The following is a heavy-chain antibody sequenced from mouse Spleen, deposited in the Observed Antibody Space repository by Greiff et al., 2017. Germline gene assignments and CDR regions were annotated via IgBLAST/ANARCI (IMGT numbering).Heavy chain of an antibody. Sequence: VHLVESGPGLVQPSQSLSITCTVSGFSLTSYGVHWVRQSPGKGLEWLGVIWSGGSTDYNAAFISRLSISKDNSKSQVFFKMNSLQADDTAIYYCARNDGDYLYYAMDYWGQGTSVTVSS. D-gene: IGHD2-13*01. CDR3: ARNDGDYLYYAMDY. V-gene: IGHV2-2*01. CDR2: IWSGGST. J-gene: IGHJ4*01. CDR1: GFSLTSYG.